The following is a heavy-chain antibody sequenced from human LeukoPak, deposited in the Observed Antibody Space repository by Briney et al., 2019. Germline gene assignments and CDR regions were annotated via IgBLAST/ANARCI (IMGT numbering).Heavy chain of an antibody. J-gene: IGHJ4*02. V-gene: IGHV4-31*03. Sequence: SETLSLTCTVSGGSISSGGYYWSWIRQHPGKGLEWIGYIYYSGSTYYNPSLKSRVTISVDTSKNQFSLKLSSVTAADTAVYYCARDDSSGWAFDYRGQGTLVTVSS. D-gene: IGHD6-19*01. CDR3: ARDDSSGWAFDY. CDR1: GGSISSGGYY. CDR2: IYYSGST.